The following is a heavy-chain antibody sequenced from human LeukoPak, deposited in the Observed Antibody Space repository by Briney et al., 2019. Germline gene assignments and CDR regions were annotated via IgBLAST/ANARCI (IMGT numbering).Heavy chain of an antibody. CDR1: GGSISSYY. V-gene: IGHV3-21*01. J-gene: IGHJ4*02. CDR2: ITASSTAI. CDR3: ARTYYDILTGYNPYFDY. Sequence: ETLSLTCTVSGGSISSYYWSWIRQPPGKGLEWVSSITASSTAIYSADSVKGRFTISRDNAKNFLYLQMNSLRAEDTAVYYCARTYYDILTGYNPYFDYWGQGILVTVSS. D-gene: IGHD3-9*01.